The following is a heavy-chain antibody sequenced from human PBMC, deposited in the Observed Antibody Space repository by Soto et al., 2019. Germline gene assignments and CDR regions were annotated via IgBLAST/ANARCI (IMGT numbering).Heavy chain of an antibody. CDR1: GCPLSSGSYY. Sequence: PSETLRLTYTCSGCPLSSGSYYLSWIPQPPGKGLECNGYIYFSGSTNYNPSLKSRVTISVDTSKNQFSLKLSSVTAADTAVYDCASDRNYYAMAVSGQGNTVIVS. CDR2: IYFSGST. V-gene: IGHV4-61*01. CDR3: ASDRNYYAMAV. J-gene: IGHJ6*02.